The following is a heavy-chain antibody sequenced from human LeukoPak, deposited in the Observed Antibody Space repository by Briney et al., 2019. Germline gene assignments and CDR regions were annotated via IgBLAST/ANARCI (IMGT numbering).Heavy chain of an antibody. V-gene: IGHV1-69*02. J-gene: IGHJ6*02. CDR1: GGTFSSYT. CDR2: IIPILGIA. CDR3: ARGVVPAPYYYYGMDV. Sequence: SVKVSCKASGGTFSSYTISWVRQAPGQGLEWMGRIIPILGIANYAQKFQGRVTITADKSTSTAYMELSSLRSEDTAVYYCARGVVPAPYYYYGMDVRGQRTTVTVSS. D-gene: IGHD2-2*01.